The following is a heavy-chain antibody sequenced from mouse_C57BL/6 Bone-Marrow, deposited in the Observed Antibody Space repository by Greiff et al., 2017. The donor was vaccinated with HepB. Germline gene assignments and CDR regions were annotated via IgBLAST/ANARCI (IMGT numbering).Heavy chain of an antibody. CDR1: GFTFSSYA. CDR2: ISSGGDYI. D-gene: IGHD4-1*01. V-gene: IGHV5-9-1*02. CDR3: TRAWDWYFDV. Sequence: EVKVVESGEGLVKPGGSLKLSCAASGFTFSSYAMSWVRQTPEKRLEWVAYISSGGDYIYYADTVKGRFTISRDNARNTLYLQMSSLKSEDTAMYYSTRAWDWYFDVWGTGTTVTVSS. J-gene: IGHJ1*03.